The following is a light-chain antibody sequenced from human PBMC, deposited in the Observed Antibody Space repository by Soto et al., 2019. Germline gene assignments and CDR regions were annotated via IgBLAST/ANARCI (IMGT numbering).Light chain of an antibody. CDR2: GAS. V-gene: IGKV1-9*01. J-gene: IGKJ4*01. CDR3: QQFNSYPLS. Sequence: IPLTQSPSSLSASVGDRVNITCRASQGITTNLAWYLQKPGKAPELLIYGASTLQSGVPARFSGSGAGTDFSLTISSLQPEDFATYYCQQFNSYPLSFGGGTKVEI. CDR1: QGITTN.